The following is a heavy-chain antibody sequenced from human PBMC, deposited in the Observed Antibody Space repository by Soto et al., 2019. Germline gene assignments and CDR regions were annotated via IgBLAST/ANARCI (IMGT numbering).Heavy chain of an antibody. D-gene: IGHD6-19*01. Sequence: PSETLSLTCGVSGYSITSGSYWGWIRQPPGKGLEWIGNIFHNGGTYDNPSLRGRLTMSVDTSKNQFPLKLSSVTAADTAVYYCARRIAVAGTDYFDYWGPGTLVTVSS. CDR3: ARRIAVAGTDYFDY. CDR1: GYSITSGSY. V-gene: IGHV4-38-2*01. CDR2: IFHNGGT. J-gene: IGHJ4*02.